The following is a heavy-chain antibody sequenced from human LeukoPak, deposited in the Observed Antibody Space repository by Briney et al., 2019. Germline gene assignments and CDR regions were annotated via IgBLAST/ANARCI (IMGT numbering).Heavy chain of an antibody. Sequence: GESLKISCKASGYRFASYWIGWVRQMSGKGLEWMAIIHPNDASTIYSPSFQGQVTISADKSINTAYLQWSTLKASDTAIYYCARHNNWGFDYWDRGTLLTVSS. J-gene: IGHJ4*02. CDR2: IHPNDAST. D-gene: IGHD7-27*01. CDR1: GYRFASYW. CDR3: ARHNNWGFDY. V-gene: IGHV5-51*01.